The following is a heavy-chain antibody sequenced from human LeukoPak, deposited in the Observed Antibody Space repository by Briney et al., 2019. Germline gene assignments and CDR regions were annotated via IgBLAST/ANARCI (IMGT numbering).Heavy chain of an antibody. Sequence: GASVKVSCKASGYTFTGYFIHWVRQAPGQGLEWMGWINPNSGATNYAQKFQGRVTLTRDASINTAYMELTRLTSDDTAVYFCAREGLSSSSWHICDFWGQGTLVTVSS. D-gene: IGHD6-13*01. CDR3: AREGLSSSSWHICDF. CDR2: INPNSGAT. CDR1: GYTFTGYF. J-gene: IGHJ4*02. V-gene: IGHV1-2*02.